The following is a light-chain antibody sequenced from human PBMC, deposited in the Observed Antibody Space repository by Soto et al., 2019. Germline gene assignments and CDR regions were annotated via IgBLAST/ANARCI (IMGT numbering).Light chain of an antibody. V-gene: IGKV1-39*01. Sequence: DIQMTQSPSSLSASVGDRVTITCRASQSISSYLNWYQQKPGKAPKLLIYAASSLQSGVPSRFSGSGSGTDFTLTISSLQPEDFATYYCLQYNSYSQYTFGQGTKLEIK. J-gene: IGKJ2*01. CDR2: AAS. CDR1: QSISSY. CDR3: LQYNSYSQYT.